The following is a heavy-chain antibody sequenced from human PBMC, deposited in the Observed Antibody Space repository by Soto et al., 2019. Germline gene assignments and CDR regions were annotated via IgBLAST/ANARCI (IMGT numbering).Heavy chain of an antibody. D-gene: IGHD3-10*01. CDR1: GGSISSYY. Sequence: SETLSLTCTVSGGSISSYYWSWIRQPPGKGLEWIGYIYYSGSTNYNPSLKSRVTISVDTSKNQFSLKLSSVTAADTAVYCCARLYGSGSRYYYYGMDVWGQGTTVTVSS. V-gene: IGHV4-59*01. J-gene: IGHJ6*02. CDR3: ARLYGSGSRYYYYGMDV. CDR2: IYYSGST.